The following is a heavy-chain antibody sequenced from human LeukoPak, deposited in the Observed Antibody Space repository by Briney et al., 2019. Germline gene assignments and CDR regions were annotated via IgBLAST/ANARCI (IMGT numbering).Heavy chain of an antibody. CDR3: AKNGDNSFDY. CDR1: GFTFSRYG. Sequence: HPGGSLRLSCAASGFTFSRYGMHWVRQAPGKGLECVAVIWYDGSNKYYADSVKGRFTISRDNSKNTLYLQMNSLRAEDTAVYYSAKNGDNSFDYWGQGTLVTVSS. J-gene: IGHJ4*02. V-gene: IGHV3-33*06. CDR2: IWYDGSNK. D-gene: IGHD4-17*01.